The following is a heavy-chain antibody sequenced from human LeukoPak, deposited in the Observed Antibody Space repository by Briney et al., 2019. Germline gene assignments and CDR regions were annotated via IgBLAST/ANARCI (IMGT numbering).Heavy chain of an antibody. CDR1: GFTFSSYW. CDR2: INSDGSST. Sequence: GRSLRLSCAAFGFTFSSYWMHWVRQAPGKGLVWVSRINSDGSSTIYADSVKGRFTISRDNAKNTLYLQMNSLRAEDTAVYYCASNPDEYYYDSSGYYESWGQGTLVTVSS. D-gene: IGHD3-22*01. V-gene: IGHV3-74*01. J-gene: IGHJ5*02. CDR3: ASNPDEYYYDSSGYYES.